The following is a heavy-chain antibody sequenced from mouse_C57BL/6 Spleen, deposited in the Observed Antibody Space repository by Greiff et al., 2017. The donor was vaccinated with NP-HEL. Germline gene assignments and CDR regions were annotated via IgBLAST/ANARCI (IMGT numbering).Heavy chain of an antibody. D-gene: IGHD2-13*01. Sequence: QVHVKQSGPGLVAPSQSLSITCTVSGFSLTSYGVHWVRQPPGKGLEWLVVIWSGGSTTYNSALKSRLSISKDNSKSQVFLKMNSLQTDDTAMYYWARQAGTVTGGFAYWGKGTLVTVSA. CDR1: GFSLTSYG. CDR2: IWSGGST. J-gene: IGHJ3*01. CDR3: ARQAGTVTGGFAY. V-gene: IGHV2-6-1*01.